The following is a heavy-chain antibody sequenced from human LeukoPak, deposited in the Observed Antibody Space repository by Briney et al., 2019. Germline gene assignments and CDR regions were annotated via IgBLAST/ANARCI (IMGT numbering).Heavy chain of an antibody. CDR3: ARRGYCSGGSCEYFDY. V-gene: IGHV5-51*01. CDR1: GYSFTSYW. D-gene: IGHD2-15*01. Sequence: GESLKISCKGSGYSFTSYWIGWVRQMPGKGLEWMGIIYPGDSDTRYGPSFQGQVTISADKSISTAYLQWSSLKASDTAMYYCARRGYCSGGSCEYFDYWGQGTLVTVSS. CDR2: IYPGDSDT. J-gene: IGHJ4*02.